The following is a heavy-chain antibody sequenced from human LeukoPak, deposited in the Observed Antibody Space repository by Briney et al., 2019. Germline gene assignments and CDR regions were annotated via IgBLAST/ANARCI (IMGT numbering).Heavy chain of an antibody. J-gene: IGHJ4*02. D-gene: IGHD4-17*01. CDR2: IYYSGST. Sequence: SETLSLTCTVPGGSITNSNCYWACIRQPPGGALEWIGSIYYSGSTYYNMSLKSRVTISLDTSKNQFSLNLNSVTAADTAVYYCARGSTVTTREYYFDYWGQGTLVTVSS. CDR1: GGSITNSNCY. V-gene: IGHV4-39*07. CDR3: ARGSTVTTREYYFDY.